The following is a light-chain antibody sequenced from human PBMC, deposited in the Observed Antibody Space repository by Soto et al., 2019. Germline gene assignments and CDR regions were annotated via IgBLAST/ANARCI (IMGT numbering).Light chain of an antibody. Sequence: EIVMTQSPATLSVSPGERATLSCRASQSVNSNLAWYQRKPGQAPMLLIYDASTRATCFPARFSGSGSGTEFTLTISSLQSEDFAVYYCQQYNNWPLTFGQGTRLEI. J-gene: IGKJ5*01. CDR1: QSVNSN. CDR2: DAS. CDR3: QQYNNWPLT. V-gene: IGKV3-15*01.